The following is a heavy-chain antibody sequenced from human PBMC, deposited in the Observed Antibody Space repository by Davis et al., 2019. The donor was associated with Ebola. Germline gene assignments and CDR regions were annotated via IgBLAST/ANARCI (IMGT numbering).Heavy chain of an antibody. Sequence: PGGSLRLSCKDSGNSFNSHWIGWVRQMPGKGLEWMGLIYTGDSDTRYSPSFRGQVTISADKSTKTAFLQWGSLRASDTAMYFCASLRRTITGMDDAFDIWGQGTMVTVSS. D-gene: IGHD2-8*02. CDR2: IYTGDSDT. J-gene: IGHJ3*02. V-gene: IGHV5-51*01. CDR3: ASLRRTITGMDDAFDI. CDR1: GNSFNSHW.